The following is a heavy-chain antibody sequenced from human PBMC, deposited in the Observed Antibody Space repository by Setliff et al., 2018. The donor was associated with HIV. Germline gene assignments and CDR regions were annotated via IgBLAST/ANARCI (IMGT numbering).Heavy chain of an antibody. CDR3: ARVPGRDYYDTSGDFDY. V-gene: IGHV4-61*09. D-gene: IGHD3-22*01. Sequence: SETLSLTCTVSGDSISSGSYYWNWIRQPAGKGLEWIGHIYSSGGANYNPSLKSRVTISVDTSKNQFSLKVTSVTAADTAVYYCARVPGRDYYDTSGDFDYWGLGTLVTVSS. J-gene: IGHJ4*02. CDR2: IYSSGGA. CDR1: GDSISSGSYY.